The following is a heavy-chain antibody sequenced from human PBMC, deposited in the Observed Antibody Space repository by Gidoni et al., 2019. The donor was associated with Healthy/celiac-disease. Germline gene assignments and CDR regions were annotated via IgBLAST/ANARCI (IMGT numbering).Heavy chain of an antibody. CDR1: GFTVSSNY. CDR2: IYSGGST. J-gene: IGHJ3*02. Sequence: EVQLVETGGGLIQPGGSLRLSCAASGFTVSSNYMSWVRQAPGKGLEWVSVIYSGGSTYYADSVKGRFTISRDNFKNTLYLQMNSLRAEDTAVYYCARGGDSSSWYNGDAFDIWGQGTMVTVSS. CDR3: ARGGDSSSWYNGDAFDI. D-gene: IGHD6-13*01. V-gene: IGHV3-53*02.